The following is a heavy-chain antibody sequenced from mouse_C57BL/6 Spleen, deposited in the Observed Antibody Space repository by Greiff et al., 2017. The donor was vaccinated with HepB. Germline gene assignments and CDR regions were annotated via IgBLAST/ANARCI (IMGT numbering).Heavy chain of an antibody. V-gene: IGHV5-17*01. J-gene: IGHJ4*01. CDR3: ARLRAMDY. CDR1: GFTFSDYG. CDR2: ISSGSSTN. Sequence: DVMLVESGGGLVKPGGSLKLSCAASGFTFSDYGMHWVRQAPEKGLEWVAYISSGSSTNYYADTVKGRFTISRDNAKNTLFLQMTSLRSEDTAMYYCARLRAMDYWGQGTSVTVSS.